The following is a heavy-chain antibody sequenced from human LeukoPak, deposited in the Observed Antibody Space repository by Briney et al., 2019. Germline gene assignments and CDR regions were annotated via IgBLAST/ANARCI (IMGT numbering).Heavy chain of an antibody. Sequence: GASVKVSCKASGYTFTSYDISWVRQAPGQGLEWMGWISAYNGNTNYAQKLQGRVTMTTDTSTSTAYMELRSLRSDDTAMYYCARDSSSWPITSWFDPWGQGTLVTVSS. D-gene: IGHD6-13*01. J-gene: IGHJ5*02. CDR3: ARDSSSWPITSWFDP. CDR1: GYTFTSYD. CDR2: ISAYNGNT. V-gene: IGHV1-18*04.